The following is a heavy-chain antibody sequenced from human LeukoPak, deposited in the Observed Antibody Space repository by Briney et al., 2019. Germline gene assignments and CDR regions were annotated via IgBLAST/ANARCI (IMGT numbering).Heavy chain of an antibody. CDR3: AKTKYRGSWYYFDY. CDR2: IRYDGSNK. J-gene: IGHJ4*02. D-gene: IGHD6-13*01. CDR1: GFTFSSYG. Sequence: SGGSLRLSCAASGFTFSSYGMHWVHQAPGKGLEWVAFIRYDGSNKYYADSVKGRFTISRDNSKNTLYLQMNSLRAEDTAVYYCAKTKYRGSWYYFDYWGQGTLVTVSS. V-gene: IGHV3-30*02.